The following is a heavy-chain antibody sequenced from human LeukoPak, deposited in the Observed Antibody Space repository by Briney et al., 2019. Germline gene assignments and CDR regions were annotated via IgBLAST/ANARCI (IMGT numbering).Heavy chain of an antibody. CDR3: AREAYGSGSSY. Sequence: PSETLPLTCTVSGGSTSSYYWSWIRQPAGKELEWIGRIHTSGSTNYNPSLKSRVTMSVDTSKNQFSLKLSSVTAADTAVYYCAREAYGSGSSYWGQGTLVTVSS. D-gene: IGHD3-10*01. V-gene: IGHV4-4*07. CDR2: IHTSGST. J-gene: IGHJ4*02. CDR1: GGSTSSYY.